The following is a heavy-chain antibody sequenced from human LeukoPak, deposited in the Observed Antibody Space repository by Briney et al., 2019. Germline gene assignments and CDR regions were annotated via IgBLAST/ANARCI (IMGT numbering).Heavy chain of an antibody. CDR2: IIPIFGTA. CDR3: ARDSNDSSGYYWGYYYYYMDV. CDR1: GGTFSSYA. D-gene: IGHD3-22*01. J-gene: IGHJ6*03. V-gene: IGHV1-69*06. Sequence: SVKVSCKASGGTFSSYAISWVRQAPGQGLEWMGGIIPIFGTANYAQKFQGRVTITADKSTSTAYTELSSLRSEDTAVYYCARDSNDSSGYYWGYYYYYMDVWGKGTTVTVSS.